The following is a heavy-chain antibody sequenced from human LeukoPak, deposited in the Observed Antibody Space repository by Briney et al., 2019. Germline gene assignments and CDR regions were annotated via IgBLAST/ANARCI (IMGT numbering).Heavy chain of an antibody. CDR1: DYSISSGDYY. CDR2: INHSGST. V-gene: IGHV4-38-2*02. CDR3: ASTGEPVDAFDI. J-gene: IGHJ3*02. D-gene: IGHD7-27*01. Sequence: PSETLSLTCTVSDYSISSGDYYWGWIRQPPGKGLEWIGEINHSGSTNYNPSLKSRVTISVDTSKNQFSLKLSSVTAADTAVYYCASTGEPVDAFDIWGQGTMVTVSS.